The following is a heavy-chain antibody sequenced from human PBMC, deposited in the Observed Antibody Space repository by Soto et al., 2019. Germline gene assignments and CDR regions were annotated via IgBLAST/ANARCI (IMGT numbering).Heavy chain of an antibody. CDR2: MNPTSGNT. CDR3: TRRLSRWLKSEEDPREDFDY. D-gene: IGHD3-16*02. V-gene: IGHV1-8*01. CDR1: GYIFASQD. J-gene: IGHJ4*02. Sequence: QVRLVQSGAEVKKPGASVKVSCKTSGYIFASQDINWVRQASGQGLEWMGWMNPTSGNTGYAQKFQDRVTLTRDTSMNTAYMELSSLRSDDTAVYYCTRRLSRWLKSEEDPREDFDYWGQGTLVSVAS.